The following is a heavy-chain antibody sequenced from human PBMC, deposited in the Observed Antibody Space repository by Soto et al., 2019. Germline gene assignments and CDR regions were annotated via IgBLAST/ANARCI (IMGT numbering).Heavy chain of an antibody. J-gene: IGHJ4*02. Sequence: SVKVSCKASGGTFSSYAISWVRQAPGQGLEWMGGIIPIFDTANYAQKFQGRVTITADESTGTAYMTLSSLASDDTAVYYCATGVIWIGYFTVDSWGQGTRVTVSS. CDR3: ATGVIWIGYFTVDS. V-gene: IGHV1-69*13. D-gene: IGHD3-3*01. CDR2: IIPIFDTA. CDR1: GGTFSSYA.